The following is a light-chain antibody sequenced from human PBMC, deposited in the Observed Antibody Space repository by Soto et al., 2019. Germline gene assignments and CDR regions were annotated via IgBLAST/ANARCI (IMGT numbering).Light chain of an antibody. CDR3: AAWDDSLNGYV. Sequence: QSVLTQPPSVSDAPRQRVTISCSGSSSNIGNNAVNWYQQLPGKAPKLLIYYDDLLPSGVSDRFSASKSGISASLAISGLLSEDEADYYCAAWDDSLNGYVFGTGTKLTVL. J-gene: IGLJ1*01. CDR1: SSNIGNNA. V-gene: IGLV1-36*01. CDR2: YDD.